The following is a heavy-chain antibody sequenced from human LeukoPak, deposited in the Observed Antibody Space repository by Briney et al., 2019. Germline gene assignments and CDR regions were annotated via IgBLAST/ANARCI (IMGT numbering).Heavy chain of an antibody. Sequence: GRSLRLSCAASGFTFSDYAMHWVRQAPGKGLEWVAVISKDGSDKYYPGSVRGRFTISRDNSKNTIYLQMDSLRAEDTAIYYCARDYWWNYDYWGQGTLVTVSS. D-gene: IGHD1-7*01. CDR1: GFTFSDYA. CDR2: ISKDGSDK. J-gene: IGHJ4*02. CDR3: ARDYWWNYDY. V-gene: IGHV3-30-3*01.